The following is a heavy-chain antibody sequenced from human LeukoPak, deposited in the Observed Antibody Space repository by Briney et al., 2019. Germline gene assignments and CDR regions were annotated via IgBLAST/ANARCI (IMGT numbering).Heavy chain of an antibody. Sequence: ASVKVSCKAPGYTFTSYYMHWVRQAPGQGLEWMGIINPGGGSTSYAQKFQGRVTMTRDTSTSTVYMELSSLRSEDTAVYYCARDPIHYDFWSGSFDYWGQGTLVTVSS. V-gene: IGHV1-46*01. D-gene: IGHD3-3*01. CDR2: INPGGGST. CDR1: GYTFTSYY. J-gene: IGHJ4*02. CDR3: ARDPIHYDFWSGSFDY.